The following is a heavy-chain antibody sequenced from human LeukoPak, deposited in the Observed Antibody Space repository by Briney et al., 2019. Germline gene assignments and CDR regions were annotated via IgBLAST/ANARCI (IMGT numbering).Heavy chain of an antibody. D-gene: IGHD5-12*01. Sequence: PGGSLRLSCAASGFTISSYSMNWVRQAPGKGLDWVSVIFADDGSTKYADSVKDRFTISRDTSKNTLYLQMHNLRAEDTAVYYCAKDQRPDSGYDIDYWGQGTLVTVSS. CDR3: AKDQRPDSGYDIDY. CDR2: IFADDGST. CDR1: GFTISSYS. V-gene: IGHV3-23*03. J-gene: IGHJ4*02.